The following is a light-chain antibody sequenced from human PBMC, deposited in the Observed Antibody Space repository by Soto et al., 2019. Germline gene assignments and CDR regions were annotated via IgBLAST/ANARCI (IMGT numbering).Light chain of an antibody. CDR3: QVWDSSTGVV. Sequence: SYELTQPLSVSVALGQTARITCGGNNIGSKNVHWYQQRPGQAPVLVIYRDSNRPSGIPERFSGSNSGTTATLTISRAQAGDEADYYCQVWDSSTGVVFGGGTKLTVL. J-gene: IGLJ2*01. V-gene: IGLV3-9*01. CDR1: NIGSKN. CDR2: RDS.